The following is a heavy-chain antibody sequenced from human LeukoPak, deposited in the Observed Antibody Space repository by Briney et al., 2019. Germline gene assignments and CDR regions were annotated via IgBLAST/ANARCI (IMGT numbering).Heavy chain of an antibody. D-gene: IGHD4-23*01. CDR2: IQNDEIDK. CDR1: GFTFSTFG. CDR3: AKERKLLPFDC. V-gene: IGHV3-30*02. J-gene: IGHJ4*02. Sequence: GRSLRLSCAASGFTFSTFGMHWVRQAPGKGLEWVAFIQNDEIDKFYADSVKGRFTISRDNSKNTMYLQMNSLRYEDTAVYYCAKERKLLPFDCWGQGTLVTVSS.